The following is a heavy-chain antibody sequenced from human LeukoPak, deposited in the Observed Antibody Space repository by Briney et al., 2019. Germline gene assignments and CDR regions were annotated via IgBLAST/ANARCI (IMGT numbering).Heavy chain of an antibody. Sequence: GGSLRLSCAASGFSFRSYWMHWVRQLPGKGLVWVSRVSSDGNTTGYADSVKGRFTISRDNAKNTLFLQMNSLRAEDTAVYYCARRLTQYDCFDPWGQGILVTVSS. CDR1: GFSFRSYW. J-gene: IGHJ5*02. V-gene: IGHV3-74*01. D-gene: IGHD2-2*01. CDR2: VSSDGNTT. CDR3: ARRLTQYDCFDP.